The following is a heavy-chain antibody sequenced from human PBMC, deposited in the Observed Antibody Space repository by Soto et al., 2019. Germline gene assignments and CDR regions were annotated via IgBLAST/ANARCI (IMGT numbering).Heavy chain of an antibody. J-gene: IGHJ4*02. CDR3: VGAAPGD. Sequence: EVQLVETGGGLMQPGGSLRLSCAASGFIVSNKHMGWVRQAPGKGLESVSMLYTDDRTYYDDSVKGRFTISRDNSKNTVSLQMNGLRDEDTAMYYCVGAAPGDWGQGTPVTVSS. D-gene: IGHD3-16*01. CDR2: LYTDDRT. V-gene: IGHV3-53*05. CDR1: GFIVSNKH.